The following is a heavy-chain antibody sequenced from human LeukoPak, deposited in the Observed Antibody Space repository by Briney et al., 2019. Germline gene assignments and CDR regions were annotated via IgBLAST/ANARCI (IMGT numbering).Heavy chain of an antibody. CDR3: ARDCSGGSCYLYFDY. CDR1: GYTFTNFG. CDR2: ISAYNGNT. Sequence: ASVKVSCKASGYTFTNFGINWVRQAPGQGLEWMGWISAYNGNTNYAQKLQGRVTMTTDTSTSTAYMELRSLRSDDTAVYYCARDCSGGSCYLYFDYWGQGTLVTVSS. D-gene: IGHD2-15*01. J-gene: IGHJ4*02. V-gene: IGHV1-18*01.